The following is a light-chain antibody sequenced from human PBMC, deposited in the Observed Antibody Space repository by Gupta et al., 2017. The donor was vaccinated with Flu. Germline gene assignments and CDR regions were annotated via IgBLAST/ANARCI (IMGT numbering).Light chain of an antibody. Sequence: NQITQSPSSLSASVGDRVTITCQASQDISNYLNWYQQKPGKAPKLLIYDASNLETGVPSRFSGSGSGTDFTFTISSLQPEDIATYYCQQYDNLPLTFGGGTKVEIK. CDR2: DAS. V-gene: IGKV1-33*01. J-gene: IGKJ4*01. CDR1: QDISNY. CDR3: QQYDNLPLT.